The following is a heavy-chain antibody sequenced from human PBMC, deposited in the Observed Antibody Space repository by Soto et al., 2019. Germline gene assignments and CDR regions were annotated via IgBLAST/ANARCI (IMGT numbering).Heavy chain of an antibody. Sequence: EVQLVESGGGLVQPGGSLRLSCAASGFTFSSYWMSWVRQAPGKGLEWVANIKQDGSEKYYVDSVKGRFTISRDNAKNSLYLQMNSLRAEDTAVYYCARVLGRAGDYYFDYWGQGTLVTVSS. CDR3: ARVLGRAGDYYFDY. D-gene: IGHD4-17*01. J-gene: IGHJ4*02. CDR1: GFTFSSYW. V-gene: IGHV3-7*03. CDR2: IKQDGSEK.